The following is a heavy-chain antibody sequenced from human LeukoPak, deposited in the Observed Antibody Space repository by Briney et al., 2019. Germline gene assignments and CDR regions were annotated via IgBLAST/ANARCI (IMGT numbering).Heavy chain of an antibody. V-gene: IGHV4-4*07. CDR3: ARDKAPGRGIAVAVDAFDI. CDR1: GGSISYYY. CDR2: IYTSGST. Sequence: SETLSLTCTVSGGSISYYYWSWIRQPAGKGLEWIGRIYTSGSTNYNPSLKSRVTISVDTSKNQFSLKLSSVTAADTAVYYCARDKAPGRGIAVAVDAFDIWGQGTMVTVSS. D-gene: IGHD6-19*01. J-gene: IGHJ3*02.